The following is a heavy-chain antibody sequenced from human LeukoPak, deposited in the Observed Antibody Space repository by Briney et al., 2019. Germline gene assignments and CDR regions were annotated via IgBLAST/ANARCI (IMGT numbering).Heavy chain of an antibody. V-gene: IGHV3-74*03. CDR1: GFTFGSFW. Sequence: GGSLRLSCAASGFTFGSFWMHWVRQVPGKWLVWVSRIDPYETPTTTTYADSVRGRFTISRYNAKNTLYLQMDSLRVEDTAVYYCVKDHTGKEDKWGQGTLVTVSS. J-gene: IGHJ4*02. CDR2: IDPYETPTTT. CDR3: VKDHTGKEDK. D-gene: IGHD1-1*01.